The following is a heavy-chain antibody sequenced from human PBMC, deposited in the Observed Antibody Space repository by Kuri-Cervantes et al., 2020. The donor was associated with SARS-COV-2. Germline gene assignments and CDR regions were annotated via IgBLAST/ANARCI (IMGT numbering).Heavy chain of an antibody. CDR1: GFTFSSYW. J-gene: IGHJ5*02. D-gene: IGHD2-2*02. CDR2: ISSSSSTI. Sequence: GGSLRLSCAASGFTFSSYWMSWVRQAPGKGLEWVSYISSSSSTIYYADSVKGRFTISRDNSKNTLYLQMNSLRAEDTAVYYCAKDLTFVVAAPAVIRATKALPITWGQGTLVTVSS. CDR3: AKDLTFVVAAPAVIRATKALPIT. V-gene: IGHV3-48*01.